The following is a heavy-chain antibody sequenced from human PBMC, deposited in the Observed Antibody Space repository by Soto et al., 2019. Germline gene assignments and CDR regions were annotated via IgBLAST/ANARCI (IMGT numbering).Heavy chain of an antibody. CDR2: IIPILGIA. V-gene: IGHV1-69*02. Sequence: QVQLVQSGAEVKKPGSSVKVSCKASGGTFSSYTISWVRQAPGQGLEWVGRIIPILGIANYAQKFQGRVTITADKSTSTAYMELSSLRSEDTAVYYCASFRIAATWGNDAFDIWGQGTMVTVSS. CDR1: GGTFSSYT. D-gene: IGHD2-15*01. J-gene: IGHJ3*02. CDR3: ASFRIAATWGNDAFDI.